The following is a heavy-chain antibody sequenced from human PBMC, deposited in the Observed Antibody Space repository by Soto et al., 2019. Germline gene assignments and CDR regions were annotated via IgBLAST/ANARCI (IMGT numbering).Heavy chain of an antibody. V-gene: IGHV4-4*02. CDR2: IYHSGNT. CDR1: GGSISSGNW. J-gene: IGHJ4*02. CDR3: ARNVRYYIDY. Sequence: QVLLQESGPGLVKPSGTLSLTCAVSGGSISSGNWWSWVRQSPGKELEWIGEIYHSGNTNYTPSLKSRVTISVDNSENQLSLSLNSVTAADTAVYYCARNVRYYIDYWGQGTLVTVSS.